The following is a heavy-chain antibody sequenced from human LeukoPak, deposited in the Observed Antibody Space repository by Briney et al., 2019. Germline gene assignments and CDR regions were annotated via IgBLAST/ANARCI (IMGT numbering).Heavy chain of an antibody. CDR3: AELGITMIGGV. CDR2: INYSGSTI. D-gene: IGHD3-10*02. CDR1: GFTFSDYY. J-gene: IGHJ6*04. Sequence: PGGSLRLSCAASGFTFSDYYMGWIRQAPGKGLEWVSYINYSGSTIYYADSVKGRFTISRDNAKNSLYLQMNSLRAEDTAVYYCAELGITMIGGVWGKGTTVTISS. V-gene: IGHV3-11*04.